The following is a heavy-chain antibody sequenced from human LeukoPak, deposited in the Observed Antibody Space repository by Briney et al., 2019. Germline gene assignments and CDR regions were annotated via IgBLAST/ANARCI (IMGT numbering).Heavy chain of an antibody. D-gene: IGHD3-10*01. CDR3: ARDPFTMARGVIMAHGMDV. V-gene: IGHV1-2*02. CDR1: GYTFTGYY. Sequence: ASVKVSCKASGYTFTGYYMHWVRQAPGQGLEWMGWINPNSGGTNYAQKFQGRVTMTRDTSISTAYMELSRLRSDDTAVYYCARDPFTMARGVIMAHGMDVWGQGTTVTVSS. J-gene: IGHJ6*02. CDR2: INPNSGGT.